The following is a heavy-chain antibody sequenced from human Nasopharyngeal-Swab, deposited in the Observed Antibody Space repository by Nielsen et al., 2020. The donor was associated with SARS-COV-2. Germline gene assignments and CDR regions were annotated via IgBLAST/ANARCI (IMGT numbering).Heavy chain of an antibody. CDR2: VGTAGDT. Sequence: GESLKISCAPSGFTFNDYDIYWVRQTARAGLEWVSSVGTAGDTHYQDSVQGRFTISRENAKNSVFLQMDSLRVGDTGIYFCARVLSRTSPYGMDVWGRGTQVTVSS. D-gene: IGHD2-2*01. J-gene: IGHJ6*01. V-gene: IGHV3-13*01. CDR3: ARVLSRTSPYGMDV. CDR1: GFTFNDYD.